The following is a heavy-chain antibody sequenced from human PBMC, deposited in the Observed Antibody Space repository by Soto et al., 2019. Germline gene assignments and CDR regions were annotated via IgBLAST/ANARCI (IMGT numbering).Heavy chain of an antibody. CDR3: AREGYYDSSGYYPHFDY. CDR1: GDSLRSSYHY. Sequence: LSLTCTVSGDSLRSSYHYWGWIRQLPGKGLEWIGYIYYSGSTYYNPSLKSRVTISVDTSKNQFSLKLSSVTAADTAVYYCAREGYYDSSGYYPHFDYWGQGTLVTVSS. J-gene: IGHJ4*02. V-gene: IGHV4-31*03. CDR2: IYYSGST. D-gene: IGHD3-22*01.